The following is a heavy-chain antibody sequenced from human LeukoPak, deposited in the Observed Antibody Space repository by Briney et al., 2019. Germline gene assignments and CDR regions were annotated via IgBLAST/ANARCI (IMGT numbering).Heavy chain of an antibody. Sequence: GGSLRLSCEASGITFNNYWLQSVRQAPGKGLVWVSRVDTDGSGTIYADSVEGRFTVSRDNAKNTLYLQMISLRAEDTAVYYCARGGYSSGLDYWGQGILVTVSS. CDR2: VDTDGSGT. CDR3: ARGGYSSGLDY. D-gene: IGHD6-19*01. V-gene: IGHV3-74*01. CDR1: GITFNNYW. J-gene: IGHJ4*02.